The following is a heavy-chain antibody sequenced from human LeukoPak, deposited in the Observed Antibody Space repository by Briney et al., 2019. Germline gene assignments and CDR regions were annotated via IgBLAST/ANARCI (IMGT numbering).Heavy chain of an antibody. CDR1: GGSISSGSYY. J-gene: IGHJ4*02. CDR3: ARDRSNWGYYFDY. CDR2: IYTSGST. D-gene: IGHD7-27*01. Sequence: PSETLSLTCTVSGGSISSGSYYWSWLRQPAGKGLEWIGRIYTSGSTNYNPSLKSRVTISVDTSKNQFSLKLSSVTAADTAVYYCARDRSNWGYYFDYWGQGTLVTVSS. V-gene: IGHV4-61*02.